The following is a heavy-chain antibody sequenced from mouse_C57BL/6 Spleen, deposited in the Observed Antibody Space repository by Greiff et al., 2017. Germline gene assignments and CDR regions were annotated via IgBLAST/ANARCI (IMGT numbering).Heavy chain of an antibody. J-gene: IGHJ3*01. CDR1: GFSLTSYG. V-gene: IGHV2-5*01. CDR2: IWGGGST. Sequence: VKLMESGPGLVQPSQSLSITCTVSGFSLTSYGVHWVRQSPGKGLEWLGVIWGGGSTDYNAAFMSRLSITKDNSKSQVFFKMKSLQADDTAIYYWAKNKDDYDEAWFAYWGQGTLVTVSA. CDR3: AKNKDDYDEAWFAY. D-gene: IGHD2-4*01.